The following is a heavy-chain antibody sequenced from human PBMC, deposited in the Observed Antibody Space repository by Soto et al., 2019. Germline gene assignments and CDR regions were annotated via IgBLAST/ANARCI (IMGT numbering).Heavy chain of an antibody. V-gene: IGHV4-4*07. Sequence: SETLALGCTFSGGSISSYYWIWMRQPAGKGLEWIGRIYTSGSTNYNPSLKSRVTMSVDTSKNQFSLKLSSVTAADTAVYYCARDFTPGAVTTPRRNWFDPWGQGTMVTVSS. CDR3: ARDFTPGAVTTPRRNWFDP. CDR2: IYTSGST. CDR1: GGSISSYY. J-gene: IGHJ5*02. D-gene: IGHD4-17*01.